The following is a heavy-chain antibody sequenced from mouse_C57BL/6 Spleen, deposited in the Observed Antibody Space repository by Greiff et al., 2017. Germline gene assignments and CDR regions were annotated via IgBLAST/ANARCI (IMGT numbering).Heavy chain of an antibody. CDR3: ARSGYYAMDY. V-gene: IGHV5-17*01. J-gene: IGHJ4*01. Sequence: EVKLVESGGGLVKPGGSLKLSCAASGFTFSDYGMHWVRQAPEKGLEWVAYISSGSSTIYYADTVKGRFTISRDNAKNTLFLQMTSLRSEDKAMYYCARSGYYAMDYWGQGTSVTVSS. CDR2: ISSGSSTI. CDR1: GFTFSDYG.